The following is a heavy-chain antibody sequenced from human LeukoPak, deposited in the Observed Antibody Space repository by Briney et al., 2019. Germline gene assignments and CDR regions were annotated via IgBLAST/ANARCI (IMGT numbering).Heavy chain of an antibody. V-gene: IGHV3-48*01. Sequence: GGSLRLSCAASGFTFSSYSMNWVRQAPGKGLEWVSYISSSSSTIYYADPVKGRFTISRDNAKNSLYLQMNSLRAEDTAVYYCARDVCGGDCSSGFDIWGQGTMVTVSS. D-gene: IGHD2-21*02. CDR3: ARDVCGGDCSSGFDI. J-gene: IGHJ3*02. CDR1: GFTFSSYS. CDR2: ISSSSSTI.